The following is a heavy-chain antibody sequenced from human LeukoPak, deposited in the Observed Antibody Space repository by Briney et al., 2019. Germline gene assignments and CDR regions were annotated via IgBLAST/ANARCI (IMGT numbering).Heavy chain of an antibody. V-gene: IGHV3-7*05. CDR2: IKEDGSEK. CDR3: ARGINFGY. D-gene: IGHD3-3*01. J-gene: IGHJ4*02. CDR1: GFTFSNAW. Sequence: SGGSLRLSCAASGFTFSNAWMTWVRQVPGKGLEWVATIKEDGSEKYYVDSVKGRFTISRDNAKNSLYLQMNSLRVEDTAVYYCARGINFGYWGQGTLVTVSS.